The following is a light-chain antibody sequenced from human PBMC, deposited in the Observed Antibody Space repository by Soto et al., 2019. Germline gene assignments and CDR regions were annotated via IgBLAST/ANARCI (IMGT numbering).Light chain of an antibody. CDR3: GADHGSGSNFVYV. V-gene: IGLV9-49*01. J-gene: IGLJ1*01. CDR2: VGTGGIVG. Sequence: QAVVTQPPSASASLGASVTLTCTLSSGYSNYKVDWYQQRPGKGPRFVMRVGTGGIVGSKGDVIPDRFSVLGSGLNRYLTIKNIQEEDESDYHCGADHGSGSNFVYVFGTGTKLTVL. CDR1: SGYSNYK.